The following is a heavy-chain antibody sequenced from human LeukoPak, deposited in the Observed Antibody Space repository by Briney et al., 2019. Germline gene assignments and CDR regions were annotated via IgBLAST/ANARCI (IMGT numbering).Heavy chain of an antibody. Sequence: SETLSLTCPVSDGSINSYYWNWIRRPPGKGLEWIGYIYYNGNTNYSPSLKSRVTMSVDTSKNLFSLKVSSVTAADTAVYYCARDPGYSYGSGAFDIWGQGTMVTVSS. CDR1: DGSINSYY. CDR3: ARDPGYSYGSGAFDI. CDR2: IYYNGNT. D-gene: IGHD5-18*01. J-gene: IGHJ3*02. V-gene: IGHV4-59*01.